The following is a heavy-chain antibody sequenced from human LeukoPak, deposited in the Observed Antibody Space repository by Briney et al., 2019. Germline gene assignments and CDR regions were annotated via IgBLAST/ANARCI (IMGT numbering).Heavy chain of an antibody. CDR2: IYTSGST. D-gene: IGHD3-10*01. V-gene: IGHV4-4*07. J-gene: IGHJ6*03. Sequence: PSETLSLTCTVSGGSISSYYWSWIRQPAGKGLEWIGRIYTSGSTNYNPSLKSRVTISVDTSKNQFSLKLSSVTAADTAVYYCAREVLWFGVEESDYYYYMDVWGKGTTVTVSS. CDR3: AREVLWFGVEESDYYYYMDV. CDR1: GGSISSYY.